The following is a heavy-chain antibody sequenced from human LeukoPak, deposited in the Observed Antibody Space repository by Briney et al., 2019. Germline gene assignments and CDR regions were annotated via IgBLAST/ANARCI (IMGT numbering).Heavy chain of an antibody. V-gene: IGHV4-39*01. Sequence: SETLSLTCTVSGGSISSSSYYWGWIRQPPGKGLEWIVSIYYSGSTYYNPSLKSRVTISVDTSKNQFSLKLSSVTAADTAVYYCARRPSSGWYPDGDYWGQGTLVTVSS. CDR2: IYYSGST. CDR3: ARRPSSGWYPDGDY. J-gene: IGHJ4*02. CDR1: GGSISSSSYY. D-gene: IGHD6-19*01.